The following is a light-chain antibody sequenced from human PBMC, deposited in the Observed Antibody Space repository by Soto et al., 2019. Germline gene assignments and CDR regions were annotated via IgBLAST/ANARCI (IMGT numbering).Light chain of an antibody. J-gene: IGLJ1*01. Sequence: QSVLTQPGSVSGSPGQSITISCTGTTSDVRGYNYVSWYQHHPGKAPKLMIFEVSNRPSGVSNRFSGSKSGNTASLSISGLQTEDEADYYCTSYTSSNTLVFGTGTKVTVL. CDR3: TSYTSSNTLV. CDR1: TSDVRGYNY. V-gene: IGLV2-14*01. CDR2: EVS.